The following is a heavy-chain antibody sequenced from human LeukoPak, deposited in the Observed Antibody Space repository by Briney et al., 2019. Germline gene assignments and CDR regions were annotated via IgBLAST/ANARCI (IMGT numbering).Heavy chain of an antibody. CDR1: GGSISSYY. D-gene: IGHD2-15*01. Sequence: TSETLSLTCTVSGGSISSYYWSWIRQPPGKGPEWIGYIYYSGSTNYNSSLKSRVTISVDTSKNQFSLKLSSVTAADTAVYYCARGPLYCSGGSCYSTHDAFDIWGQGTMVTVSS. CDR3: ARGPLYCSGGSCYSTHDAFDI. CDR2: IYYSGST. J-gene: IGHJ3*02. V-gene: IGHV4-59*01.